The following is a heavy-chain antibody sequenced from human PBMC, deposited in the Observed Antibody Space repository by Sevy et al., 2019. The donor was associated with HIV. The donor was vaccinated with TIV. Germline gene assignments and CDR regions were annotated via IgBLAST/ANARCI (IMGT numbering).Heavy chain of an antibody. J-gene: IGHJ5*02. V-gene: IGHV3-7*03. D-gene: IGHD6-13*01. CDR3: AGYSSSWYPNWFDP. CDR1: GFTFSSYW. Sequence: GGSLRLSCAASGFTFSSYWMSWDRQAPGKGLEWVANIKQDGSEKYYVDSVKGRFTISRDNAKNSLYLQMNSLRAEDTAVYYCAGYSSSWYPNWFDPWGQGTLVTVSS. CDR2: IKQDGSEK.